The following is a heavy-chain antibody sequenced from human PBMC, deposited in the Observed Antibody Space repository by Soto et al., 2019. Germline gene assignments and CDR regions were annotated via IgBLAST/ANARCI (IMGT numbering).Heavy chain of an antibody. CDR3: AKDQSVVGVSDDYIWGSYRFDAFDI. CDR2: ISGSGGST. Sequence: PGGSLRLSCAASGFTFSSYAMSWVRQAPGKGLEWVSAISGSGGSTYCADSVKGRFTISRDNSKNTLYLQMNSLRAEDTAVYYCAKDQSVVGVSDDYIWGSYRFDAFDIWGQGTMVTVSS. J-gene: IGHJ3*02. CDR1: GFTFSSYA. D-gene: IGHD3-16*02. V-gene: IGHV3-23*01.